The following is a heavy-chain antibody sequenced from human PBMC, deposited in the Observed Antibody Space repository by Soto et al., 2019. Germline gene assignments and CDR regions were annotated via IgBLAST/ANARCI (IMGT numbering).Heavy chain of an antibody. Sequence: QVQLQESGPGLVKPSETLSLTCTVSGGSIRSYYWSWIRQPPGKGLEWIWYIYYSGSTNYNPSLKSRVTISVDTSKNQFSLKLSSVTAADTAVYYCARRYGYSFDYWGQGTLVTVSS. CDR1: GGSIRSYY. D-gene: IGHD5-18*01. CDR2: IYYSGST. CDR3: ARRYGYSFDY. J-gene: IGHJ4*02. V-gene: IGHV4-59*01.